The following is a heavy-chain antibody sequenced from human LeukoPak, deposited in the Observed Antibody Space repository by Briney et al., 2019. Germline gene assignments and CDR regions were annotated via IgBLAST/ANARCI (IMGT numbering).Heavy chain of an antibody. D-gene: IGHD3-3*01. CDR2: IKQDGREK. J-gene: IGHJ4*02. V-gene: IGHV3-7*01. Sequence: GGSLRLSCAASGFTFSSYWMSWVRQAPGKGLEWVANIKQDGREKYYVDSVTGRVTISRDNAKNSLYLQMNSLRAEDTAVYYCARGSNPYYDFWNGYSHFDYWGQGTLVTVSS. CDR1: GFTFSSYW. CDR3: ARGSNPYYDFWNGYSHFDY.